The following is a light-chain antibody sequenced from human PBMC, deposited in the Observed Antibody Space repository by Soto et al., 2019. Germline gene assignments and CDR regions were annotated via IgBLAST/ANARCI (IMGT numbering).Light chain of an antibody. V-gene: IGKV1-5*03. CDR1: QAISDW. J-gene: IGKJ4*01. CDR2: KTS. CDR3: QPYNNWPLT. Sequence: TLSPASLSVSPGDRVTIPCRASQAISDWLAWYQHKPGKAPKLLIYKTSTINSGVPTRFSGSRSGAEFTLTINSLQSEDFAVYYCQPYNNWPLTFGGGTKVAIK.